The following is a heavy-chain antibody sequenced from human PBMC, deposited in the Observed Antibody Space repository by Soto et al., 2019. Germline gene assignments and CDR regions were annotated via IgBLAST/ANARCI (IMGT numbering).Heavy chain of an antibody. V-gene: IGHV4-31*03. D-gene: IGHD2-2*01. CDR2: IYYSGST. CDR3: ARHVPYCSDTSHCAYGMDV. J-gene: IGHJ6*02. Sequence: SETLSLTCTVSGGSISSGGYYWSWIRHHPGKGLEWIGYIYYSGSTYYNPSLKSRVTISVDTSKNQFSLKLSSVTAADTAVYYCARHVPYCSDTSHCAYGMDVWGQGTTVTVS. CDR1: GGSISSGGYY.